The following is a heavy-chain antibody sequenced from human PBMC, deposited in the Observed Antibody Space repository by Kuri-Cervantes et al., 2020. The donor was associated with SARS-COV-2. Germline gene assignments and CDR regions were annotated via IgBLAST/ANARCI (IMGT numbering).Heavy chain of an antibody. V-gene: IGHV3-74*01. D-gene: IGHD4-23*01. Sequence: SCKASGYTFTGYYMHWVRQGPGRGLVWVSRIKSDGSSTSYADSVEGRFTISRDNAKNTLYLQMNSLRAEDTAVYYCARAVSGGNSHYDFWGQGALVTVSS. CDR3: ARAVSGGNSHYDF. CDR2: IKSDGSST. J-gene: IGHJ4*02. CDR1: GYTFTGYY.